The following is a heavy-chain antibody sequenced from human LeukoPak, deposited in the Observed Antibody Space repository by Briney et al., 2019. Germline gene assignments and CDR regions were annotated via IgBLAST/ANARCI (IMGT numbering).Heavy chain of an antibody. J-gene: IGHJ4*02. D-gene: IGHD4-17*01. CDR3: AAVGYGDYQYYFDY. Sequence: TSVKVTCKASGFTFTSSAMQWVRQARGQRLEWIGWIVVGSGNTNYAQKFQERVTITRDMSTSTAYMELSSLRSEDTAVYYCAAVGYGDYQYYFDYWGQGTLVTVSS. CDR1: GFTFTSSA. CDR2: IVVGSGNT. V-gene: IGHV1-58*02.